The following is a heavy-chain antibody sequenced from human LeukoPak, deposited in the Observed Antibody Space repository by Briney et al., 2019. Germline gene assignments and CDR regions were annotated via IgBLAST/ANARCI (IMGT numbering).Heavy chain of an antibody. V-gene: IGHV3-66*01. J-gene: IGHJ4*02. CDR2: FYSGGST. Sequence: GGSLRLSCVASGFTFSSYSMNWVRQAPGKGLEWLSVFYSGGSTYYADSVNGRFTMSRDNSKNTLYLQMNGLRVEDTAVYYCARVSPFDYWGQGTQVTVSS. CDR3: ARVSPFDY. CDR1: GFTFSSYS.